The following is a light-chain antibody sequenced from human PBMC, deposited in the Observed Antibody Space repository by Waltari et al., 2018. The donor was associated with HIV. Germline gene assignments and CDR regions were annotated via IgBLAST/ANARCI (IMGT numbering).Light chain of an antibody. Sequence: QSVLTQPPSPSGTSGQRVTISCSGSNSNAGSNYIYWYRQFPGSAPKLLIYRNNQRPSGVADRFSGSKSGTSASLAISGLRSGDEADYYCAVWDDTLNGPVFGGGTRVTVL. CDR2: RNN. J-gene: IGLJ2*01. CDR3: AVWDDTLNGPV. CDR1: NSNAGSNY. V-gene: IGLV1-47*01.